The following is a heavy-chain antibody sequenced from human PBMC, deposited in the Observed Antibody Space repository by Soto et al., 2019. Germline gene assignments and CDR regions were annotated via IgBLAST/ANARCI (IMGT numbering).Heavy chain of an antibody. Sequence: HPGGSLRLSCAASGFTFHTYGMHWVRQIPGKGLQWVAIIWYDGSIKYYADSVRGRFTISRDNSKNTLYLQMNSLRDEDTAVYYCASSASSYNWFDPWGQGTLVTVSS. CDR1: GFTFHTYG. CDR3: ASSASSYNWFDP. D-gene: IGHD2-2*01. J-gene: IGHJ5*02. CDR2: IWYDGSIK. V-gene: IGHV3-33*01.